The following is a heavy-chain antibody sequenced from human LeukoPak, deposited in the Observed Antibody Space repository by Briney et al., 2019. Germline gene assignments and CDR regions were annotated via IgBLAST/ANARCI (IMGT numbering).Heavy chain of an antibody. CDR1: GFTFSSYE. V-gene: IGHV3-48*03. CDR3: ARIAVAGGHFDY. D-gene: IGHD6-19*01. J-gene: IGHJ4*02. Sequence: PGGSLRLSCAASGFTFSSYEMNWVRQAPGKGLEWVSYISYSGSTIYYADSVKGRFTISRDTARNSLYLQMNSLRAEDTAVYYCARIAVAGGHFDYWAQGTLVTVSS. CDR2: ISYSGSTI.